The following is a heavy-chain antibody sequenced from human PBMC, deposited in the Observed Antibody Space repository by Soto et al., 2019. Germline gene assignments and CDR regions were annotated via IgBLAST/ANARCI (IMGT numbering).Heavy chain of an antibody. CDR2: IYYSGST. V-gene: IGHV4-59*08. Sequence: QVQLQESGPGLVKPSETLSLTCTVSGGSISSYYWSWIRQPPGKGLEWIGYIYYSGSTNYNPSLKSRVTISVDTSKNQFSLKLSSVTAADTAVYYCARHDYDILTGYYPSPGGAFDYWGQGTLVTVSS. D-gene: IGHD3-9*01. CDR3: ARHDYDILTGYYPSPGGAFDY. J-gene: IGHJ4*02. CDR1: GGSISSYY.